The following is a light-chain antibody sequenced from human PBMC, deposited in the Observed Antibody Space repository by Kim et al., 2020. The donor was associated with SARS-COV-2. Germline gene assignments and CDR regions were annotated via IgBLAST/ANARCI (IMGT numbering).Light chain of an antibody. Sequence: VALGQTVRITCQVDSLRSYYATWYQQKPGQAPIVVIYGKNNRPSGIPDRFSGSSSGDTASLTITGTQAGDEADYYCNSRGSNDNVLFGGGTKLTVL. CDR3: NSRGSNDNVL. CDR1: SLRSYY. V-gene: IGLV3-19*01. CDR2: GKN. J-gene: IGLJ2*01.